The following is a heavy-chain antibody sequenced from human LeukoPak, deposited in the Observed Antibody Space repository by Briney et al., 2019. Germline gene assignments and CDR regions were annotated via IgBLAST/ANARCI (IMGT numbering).Heavy chain of an antibody. Sequence: GSLRLSCAASGFTFSSYEMNWVRQAPGKGLEWVSYISSSGSTIYYADSVRGRFTISRDNAKFSLFLQMNSLRAEDTAVYYCARDRSHQRRFHSSREENWFDPWGQGTLVTVSS. CDR3: ARDRSHQRRFHSSREENWFDP. V-gene: IGHV3-48*03. J-gene: IGHJ5*02. CDR2: ISSSGSTI. CDR1: GFTFSSYE. D-gene: IGHD6-13*01.